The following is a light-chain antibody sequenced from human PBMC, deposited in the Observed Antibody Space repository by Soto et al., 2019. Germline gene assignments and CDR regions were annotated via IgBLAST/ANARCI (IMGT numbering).Light chain of an antibody. CDR1: SSNIGSNY. V-gene: IGLV1-47*01. J-gene: IGLJ3*02. CDR3: AAWDDSLSGRV. CDR2: GNN. Sequence: QAVVTQPPSASGTPGQRVTISCSGSSSNIGSNYVYWYQQLPGTAPKLLIYGNNQRPSGVPDRFSGSKSGTSASLAISGLRSEDEADYYCAAWDDSLSGRVFGGGTKLTVL.